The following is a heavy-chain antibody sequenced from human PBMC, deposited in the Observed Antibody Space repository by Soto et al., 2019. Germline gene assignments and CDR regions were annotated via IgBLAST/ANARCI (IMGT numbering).Heavy chain of an antibody. CDR2: MSYDGTKE. J-gene: IGHJ1*01. CDR3: AKEFGSTWIDH. Sequence: QPWGSLRLSCAASGFTRTTYGLHWVRQAPGKGLEWVAAMSYDGTKEYYADSVKGRFTISRDSSRNTLFLQLNSLRAEDTAVYYCAKEFGSTWIDHWVEG. CDR1: GFTRTTYG. D-gene: IGHD6-13*01. V-gene: IGHV3-30*18.